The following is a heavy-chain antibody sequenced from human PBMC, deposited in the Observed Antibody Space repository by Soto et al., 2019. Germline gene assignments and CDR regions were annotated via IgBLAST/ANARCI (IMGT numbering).Heavy chain of an antibody. D-gene: IGHD2-2*02. CDR3: TTDRVSWHCYRSRSFYFDY. CDR2: IKSKTDGGTT. Sequence: EVQLVQSGGALVKPGGSLRLSCAVSGFSFSDAWMSWVRQVPGKGLQWLGQIKSKTDGGTTDYAAAGKGRFSVSRDESKNILYLQMNSLTTEDTAVYYCTTDRVSWHCYRSRSFYFDYWGQGALVTVSS. V-gene: IGHV3-15*02. CDR1: GFSFSDAW. J-gene: IGHJ4*02.